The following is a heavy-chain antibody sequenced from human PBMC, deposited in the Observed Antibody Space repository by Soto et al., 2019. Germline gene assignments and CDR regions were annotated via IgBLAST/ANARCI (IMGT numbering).Heavy chain of an antibody. D-gene: IGHD3-10*01. CDR1: GYTFTSYG. CDR2: ISAYNGNT. J-gene: IGHJ6*02. V-gene: IGHV1-18*01. Sequence: QVQLVQSGAEVKKPGASVKVSCKASGYTFTSYGISWVRQAPGQGLEWMGWISAYNGNTNYAQKLQGRVTMTTDTSTSTAYMELRSLRSDDTAVYYCARVNFTMLRGVMRTNYYYYYGMDVWGQGTTVTVSS. CDR3: ARVNFTMLRGVMRTNYYYYYGMDV.